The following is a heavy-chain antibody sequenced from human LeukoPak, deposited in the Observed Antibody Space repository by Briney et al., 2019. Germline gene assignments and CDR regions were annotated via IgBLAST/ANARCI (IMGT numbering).Heavy chain of an antibody. Sequence: GGSLRLSCAASGFTFSRYSMHWVRQAPGKGLEWVSIIFGNGDTTYYADSVKGRFTVSRDNSKDTLYLQMNDLRPDDTAIYYCAKRNTMVRGGPCFDYWGQGLLVTVSS. D-gene: IGHD3-10*01. J-gene: IGHJ4*02. CDR1: GFTFSRYS. CDR2: IFGNGDTT. CDR3: AKRNTMVRGGPCFDY. V-gene: IGHV3-23*01.